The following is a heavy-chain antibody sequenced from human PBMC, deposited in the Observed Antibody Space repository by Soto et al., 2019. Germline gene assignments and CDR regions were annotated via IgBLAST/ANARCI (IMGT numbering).Heavy chain of an antibody. J-gene: IGHJ3*02. CDR3: AKESRYSDHVRAFEI. D-gene: IGHD1-26*01. Sequence: EVQLLESGGGLVQPGGYLRLSCEASGLTFSNYAMTWGRQAPGQGRAWVSAISVGGYTTYYADSVRGRFTISRDQPKNPLYLQTNSLKAEDTAVYYCAKESRYSDHVRAFEIWGQGTMVAVS. CDR2: ISVGGYTT. V-gene: IGHV3-23*01. CDR1: GLTFSNYA.